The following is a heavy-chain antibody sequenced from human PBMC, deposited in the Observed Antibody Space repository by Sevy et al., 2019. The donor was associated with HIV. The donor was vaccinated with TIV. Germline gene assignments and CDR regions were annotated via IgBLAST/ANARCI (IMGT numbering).Heavy chain of an antibody. Sequence: GGSLRLSCAASGFTFRNYFINWVRQAPGKGLEWVSSISSGSSYLFYADSVKGRLTISRDNAKNSLYLHMNSLRAEDTAVYYCARGDYYGSLYYFDYWGPGTLVTVSS. D-gene: IGHD3-10*01. V-gene: IGHV3-21*01. CDR1: GFTFRNYF. J-gene: IGHJ4*02. CDR3: ARGDYYGSLYYFDY. CDR2: ISSGSSYL.